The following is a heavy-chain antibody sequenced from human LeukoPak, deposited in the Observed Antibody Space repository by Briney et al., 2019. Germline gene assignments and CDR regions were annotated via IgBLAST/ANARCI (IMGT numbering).Heavy chain of an antibody. J-gene: IGHJ3*02. V-gene: IGHV3-9*01. Sequence: DSVMGRFTISRDNAKNSLYLQMNSLRAEDTALYYCATRNADAFDIWGQETMVTVSS. CDR3: ATRNADAFDI.